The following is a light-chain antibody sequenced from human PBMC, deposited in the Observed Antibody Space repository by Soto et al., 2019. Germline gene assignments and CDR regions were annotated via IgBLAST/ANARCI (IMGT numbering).Light chain of an antibody. J-gene: IGKJ1*01. Sequence: IDRSQSPSTLSRSVGDRVTITCRASQTISSWLAWYQQKPGKAPKLLIYKASTLKSGVPSRFSVSGSGTEFTLTISSLQPDDLASHYCRHSASQLEAVGQGTKVDIK. CDR3: RHSASQLEA. V-gene: IGKV1-5*03. CDR2: KAS. CDR1: QTISSW.